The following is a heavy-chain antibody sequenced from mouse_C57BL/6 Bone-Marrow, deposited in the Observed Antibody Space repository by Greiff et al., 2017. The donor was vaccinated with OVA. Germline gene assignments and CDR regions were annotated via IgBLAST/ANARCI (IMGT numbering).Heavy chain of an antibody. J-gene: IGHJ2*01. V-gene: IGHV3-6*01. CDR3: ARDWHFDY. Sequence: VQLQQSGPGLVKPSQSLSLTCSVTGYSITSGYYWNWIRQFPGNKLEWMGYISYDGSNNYNPSLKNRISITRDTSKNQFFLKLNSVTTEDTATYYCARDWHFDYWGQGTTLTVSS. CDR2: ISYDGSN. CDR1: GYSITSGYY.